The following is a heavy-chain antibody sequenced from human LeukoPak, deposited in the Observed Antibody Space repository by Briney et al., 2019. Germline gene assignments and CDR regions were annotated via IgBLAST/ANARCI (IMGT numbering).Heavy chain of an antibody. CDR2: INPNSGGT. CDR3: AREASDSSGYYDY. J-gene: IGHJ4*02. CDR1: GYTFTGYY. D-gene: IGHD3-22*01. Sequence: ASVKVSCKASGYTFTGYYMPWVRQAPGQGLEWMGWINPNSGGTNYAQKFQGWVTMTRDTSISTAYMELSRLRSDDTAVYYCAREASDSSGYYDYWGQGTLVTVSS. V-gene: IGHV1-2*04.